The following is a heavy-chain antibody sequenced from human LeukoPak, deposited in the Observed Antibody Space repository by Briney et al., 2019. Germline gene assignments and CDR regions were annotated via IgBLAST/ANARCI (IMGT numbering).Heavy chain of an antibody. CDR3: TTKGISGGRGDDYDD. V-gene: IGHV3-30*03. Sequence: WGSLKLSCTASGVTFSSYGMHWVRQAPAQGQEWGALISSDGNNKLYGDSVKGRFTISRDDSKSTLYLHMSSWGAEDTAVYYCTTKGISGGRGDDYDDWGQGTLVTVSS. J-gene: IGHJ4*02. D-gene: IGHD5-12*01. CDR1: GVTFSSYG. CDR2: ISSDGNNK.